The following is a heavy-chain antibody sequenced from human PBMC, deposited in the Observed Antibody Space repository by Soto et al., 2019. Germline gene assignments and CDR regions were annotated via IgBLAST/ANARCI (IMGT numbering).Heavy chain of an antibody. V-gene: IGHV4-59*08. D-gene: IGHD5-12*01. CDR1: GRSIGSYY. J-gene: IGHJ5*02. Sequence: SETLSLTCPVSGRSIGSYYWSWIRQPPGKGMEWIGYINYSGSTNYNPSLKSRVTISVDTSKDQFSLKLSSVPAADTAVYYCARWVVAKIMNWFDPWGQGTLVTVSS. CDR2: INYSGST. CDR3: ARWVVAKIMNWFDP.